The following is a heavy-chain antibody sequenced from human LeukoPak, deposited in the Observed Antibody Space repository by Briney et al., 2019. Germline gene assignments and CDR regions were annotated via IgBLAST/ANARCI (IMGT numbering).Heavy chain of an antibody. J-gene: IGHJ4*02. Sequence: GGSLRLPCAASGFTFSSYAMHWVRQAPGKGLEWVALLSYDGSYEYYADSVKGRFTISRDNSKNTLYLQMNSLRTEDSAVYYCASGAITIFGVVTHWGQGTLATVSS. CDR2: LSYDGSYE. D-gene: IGHD3-3*01. CDR3: ASGAITIFGVVTH. CDR1: GFTFSSYA. V-gene: IGHV3-30*04.